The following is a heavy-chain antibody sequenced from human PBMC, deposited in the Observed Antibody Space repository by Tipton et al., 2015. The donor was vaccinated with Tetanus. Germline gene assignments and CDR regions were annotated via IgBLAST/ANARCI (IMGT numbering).Heavy chain of an antibody. CDR3: ARGYCSGDTCYLYFFDY. V-gene: IGHV3-74*01. Sequence: SLRLSCAASGFTFSSSCMHWVRQGPGKGLAWVSRINSDGSSTTYADSVKGRFTISRDNAKNTLYLQMNSLRVEDTAVYYCARGYCSGDTCYLYFFDYWGQGTLVTVPS. CDR1: GFTFSSSC. CDR2: INSDGSST. J-gene: IGHJ4*02. D-gene: IGHD2-15*01.